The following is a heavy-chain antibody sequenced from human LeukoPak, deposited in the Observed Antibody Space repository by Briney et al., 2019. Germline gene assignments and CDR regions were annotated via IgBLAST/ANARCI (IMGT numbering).Heavy chain of an antibody. CDR2: IYHSGST. CDR1: GYSISNNYY. D-gene: IGHD2-15*01. V-gene: IGHV4-38-2*02. J-gene: IGHJ4*02. Sequence: PSETLSLTCTVSGYSISNNYYWGWIRQPPGKGLEWIGSIYHSGSTNYNPSLKSRVTISVDTSKNQFSLKLSSVTAADTAVYYCARLCSGGSCHAGFDYWGQGTLVTVSS. CDR3: ARLCSGGSCHAGFDY.